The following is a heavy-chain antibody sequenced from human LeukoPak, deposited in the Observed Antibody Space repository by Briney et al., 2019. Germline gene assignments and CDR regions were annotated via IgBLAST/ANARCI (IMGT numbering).Heavy chain of an antibody. CDR1: GFTVSSNY. CDR2: IYSGGST. J-gene: IGHJ3*02. D-gene: IGHD3-16*02. CDR3: ARGRRDTYYDYVWGSYRNDAFDI. V-gene: IGHV3-66*02. Sequence: PGGSLRLSCAASGFTVSSNYMSWVRQAPGKGLEWVSVIYSGGSTYYADSVKGRFTISRDNSKNTLDLQMNSLRAEDTAVYYCARGRRDTYYDYVWGSYRNDAFDIWGQGTMVTVSS.